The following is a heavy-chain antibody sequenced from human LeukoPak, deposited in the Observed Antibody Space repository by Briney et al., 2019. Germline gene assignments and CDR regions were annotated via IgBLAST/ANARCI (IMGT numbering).Heavy chain of an antibody. D-gene: IGHD3-16*01. CDR2: IYHSGST. Sequence: SETLSLTCTVSGYSISSGYYWGWIRQPPGKGLEWIGSIYHSGSTYYNPSLKSRVTISVDTSKNQFSLKLSSVTAADTAVYYCARDNDSRDPPHFDYWGQGTLVTVSS. CDR3: ARDNDSRDPPHFDY. J-gene: IGHJ4*02. V-gene: IGHV4-38-2*02. CDR1: GYSISSGYY.